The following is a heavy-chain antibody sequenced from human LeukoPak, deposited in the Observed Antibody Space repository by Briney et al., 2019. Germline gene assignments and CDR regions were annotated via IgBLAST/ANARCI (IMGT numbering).Heavy chain of an antibody. D-gene: IGHD3-3*01. CDR1: GFTFSTYA. CDR2: ISGSSGYI. V-gene: IGHV3-21*01. Sequence: GGSLRLSCAASGFTFSTYAMSWVRQAPGKGLEWVSAISGSSGYIYYAESMRGRFTISRDNAQNSLFLQMNSLTAEDTAVYYCVKGGRFLDFWGQGILVTVSS. J-gene: IGHJ4*02. CDR3: VKGGRFLDF.